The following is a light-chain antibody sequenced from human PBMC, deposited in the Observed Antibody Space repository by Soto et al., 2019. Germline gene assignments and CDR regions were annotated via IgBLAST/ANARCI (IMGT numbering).Light chain of an antibody. J-gene: IGLJ1*01. Sequence: QCVRTRPASGSGAAGLSISLSCPGTSSDVGGYNYVSWYQQHPGKAPKLMIYDVTYRPSGVSNRFSGSKSGTTASLTLSGLQAEDEADYYCSSYKSTSTYVFGTGTKVTV. CDR3: SSYKSTSTYV. CDR2: DVT. CDR1: SSDVGGYNY. V-gene: IGLV2-14*01.